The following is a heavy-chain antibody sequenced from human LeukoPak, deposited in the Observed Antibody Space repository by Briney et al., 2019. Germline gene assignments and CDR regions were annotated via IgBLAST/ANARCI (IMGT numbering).Heavy chain of an antibody. CDR1: GYTFTGYY. D-gene: IGHD4-17*01. J-gene: IGHJ4*02. Sequence: GASMKVSCKASGYTFTGYYMHWVRQAPGQGLEWMGWINPNSGGTNYAQKFQGRVTMTRDTSISTAYMELSRLRSDDTAVYYCARVDTVTSVIDYWGQGTLVTVSS. CDR3: ARVDTVTSVIDY. V-gene: IGHV1-2*02. CDR2: INPNSGGT.